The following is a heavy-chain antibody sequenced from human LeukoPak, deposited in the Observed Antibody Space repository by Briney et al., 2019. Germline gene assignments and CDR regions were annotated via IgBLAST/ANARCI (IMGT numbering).Heavy chain of an antibody. Sequence: ASVKVSCKASGYTFTSYGISWVRQAPGQGLEWMGWISAYNDNTNYAQELQGRVTMTTDTSTSTAYMDLRSLRSDDTAVYYCARFRAGVGEPYGDYWGQGTLVTVSS. D-gene: IGHD3-10*01. V-gene: IGHV1-18*01. CDR3: ARFRAGVGEPYGDY. J-gene: IGHJ4*02. CDR2: ISAYNDNT. CDR1: GYTFTSYG.